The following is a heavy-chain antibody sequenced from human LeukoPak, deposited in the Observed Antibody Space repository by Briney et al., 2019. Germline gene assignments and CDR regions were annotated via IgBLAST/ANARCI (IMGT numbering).Heavy chain of an antibody. D-gene: IGHD2-15*01. Sequence: GESLKISCKGSGYSFTSYWIGWVRQMPAKGLEWMGIIYPADSDTRYSPSFQGQVTFSADKSISTAYLQWSSLKASDTAMYYCARRYCSGGSCYFENWFDPWGQGTLVTVSS. V-gene: IGHV5-51*01. CDR2: IYPADSDT. CDR3: ARRYCSGGSCYFENWFDP. CDR1: GYSFTSYW. J-gene: IGHJ5*02.